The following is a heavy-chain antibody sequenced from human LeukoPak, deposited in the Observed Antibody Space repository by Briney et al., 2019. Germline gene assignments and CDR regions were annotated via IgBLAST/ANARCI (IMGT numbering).Heavy chain of an antibody. V-gene: IGHV4-30-4*08. J-gene: IGHJ6*03. CDR1: GGSISSGDYY. CDR2: IYYSGST. CDR3: ARDHRYYGSGSYGFYYYYMDV. D-gene: IGHD3-10*01. Sequence: SETLSLTCTVSGGSISSGDYYWSWIRQPPGKGLEWIGYIYYSGSTYYNPSLKSRVTISVDTSKNQFSLKPSSVTAADTAVYYCARDHRYYGSGSYGFYYYYMDVWRKGTTVTVSS.